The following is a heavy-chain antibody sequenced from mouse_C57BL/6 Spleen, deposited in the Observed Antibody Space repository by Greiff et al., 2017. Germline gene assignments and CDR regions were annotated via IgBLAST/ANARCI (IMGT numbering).Heavy chain of an antibody. J-gene: IGHJ3*01. V-gene: IGHV1-15*01. CDR1: GYTFTDYE. Sequence: VQLQESGAELVRPGASVTLSCKASGYTFTDYEMHWVKQTPVHGLEWIGAIDPETGGTAYNQKFKGKAILTADKSSSTAYMELRSLTSEDSAVYYCTRALYGSSSWFAYWGQGTLVTVSA. CDR3: TRALYGSSSWFAY. D-gene: IGHD1-1*01. CDR2: IDPETGGT.